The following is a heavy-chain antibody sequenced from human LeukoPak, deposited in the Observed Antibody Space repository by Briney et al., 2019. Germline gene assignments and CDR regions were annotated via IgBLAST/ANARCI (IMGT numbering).Heavy chain of an antibody. D-gene: IGHD3-22*01. CDR1: GYSINSGYY. CDR2: ISGSGGST. J-gene: IGHJ4*02. Sequence: ETLSLTCTVSGYSINSGYYWGWIRQPPGKGLEWVSAISGSGGSTYYADSVKGRFTISRDNSKNTLYLQMNSLRAEDTAVYYCAKDNSRGYYYDSSGGQLYYFDYWGQGTLVTVSS. V-gene: IGHV3-23*01. CDR3: AKDNSRGYYYDSSGGQLYYFDY.